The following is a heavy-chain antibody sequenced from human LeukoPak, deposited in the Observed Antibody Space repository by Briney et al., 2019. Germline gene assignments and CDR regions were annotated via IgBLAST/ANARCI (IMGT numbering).Heavy chain of an antibody. Sequence: SETLSLTCTVSGGSISSSSYYWGWIRQPPGKGLEWIGSIYYSGSTYYNPSLKSRVTVSVDTSKNQFSLKLSSVTAADTAVYYSARRHHPFYYYDSRGVLFDYWGQGTLVTVSS. CDR1: GGSISSSSYY. D-gene: IGHD3-22*01. CDR2: IYYSGST. CDR3: ARRHHPFYYYDSRGVLFDY. V-gene: IGHV4-39*01. J-gene: IGHJ4*02.